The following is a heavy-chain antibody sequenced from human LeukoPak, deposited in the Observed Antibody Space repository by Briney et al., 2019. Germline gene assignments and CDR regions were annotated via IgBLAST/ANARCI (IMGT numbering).Heavy chain of an antibody. D-gene: IGHD5-18*01. CDR1: GYTFTGYD. V-gene: IGHV1-8*01. CDR3: ARVKRSGYSYGYVYYYYYGMDV. Sequence: ASVKVSCKASGYTFTGYDINWVRQATGQGLEWMGWMNPNSGNTGYAQKFQGRVTMTRNTSISTAYMELSSLRSEDTAVYYCARVKRSGYSYGYVYYYYYGMDVWGQGTTVTVSS. CDR2: MNPNSGNT. J-gene: IGHJ6*02.